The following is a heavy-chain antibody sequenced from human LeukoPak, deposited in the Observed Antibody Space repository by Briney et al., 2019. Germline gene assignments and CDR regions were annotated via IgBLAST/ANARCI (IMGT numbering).Heavy chain of an antibody. CDR1: GGTFSSYA. CDR3: ARAEYCSGGSCYFLDY. V-gene: IGHV1-2*06. D-gene: IGHD2-15*01. CDR2: INPNSGGT. J-gene: IGHJ4*02. Sequence: ASVKVSCKASGGTFSSYAISWVRQAPGQGLEWMGRINPNSGGTNYAQKFQGRVTMTRDTSISTAYMELSRLRSDDTAVYYCARAEYCSGGSCYFLDYRGQGTLVTVSS.